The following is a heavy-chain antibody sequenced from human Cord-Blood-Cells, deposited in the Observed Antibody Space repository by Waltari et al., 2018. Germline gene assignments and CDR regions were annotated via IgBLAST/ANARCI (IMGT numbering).Heavy chain of an antibody. V-gene: IGHV4-34*01. D-gene: IGHD7-27*01. J-gene: IGHJ2*01. CDR1: GGSFSGYY. CDR3: ARTLTGKDWGSSWYFDL. Sequence: QVQLQQWGAGLLKPSETLSLTCAVYGGSFSGYYWRWIRQPPGKGLEWIGEINHSGSTNYNPSLKSRVTISVDTSKNQISLKLSSVTAADTAVYYCARTLTGKDWGSSWYFDLWGRGTLVTVSS. CDR2: INHSGST.